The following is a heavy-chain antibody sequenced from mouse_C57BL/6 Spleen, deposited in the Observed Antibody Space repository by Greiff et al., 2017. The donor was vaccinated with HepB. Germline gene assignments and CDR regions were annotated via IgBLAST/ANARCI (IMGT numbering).Heavy chain of an antibody. V-gene: IGHV1-82*01. D-gene: IGHD1-1*01. CDR2: IYPGDGDT. CDR1: GYAFSSSW. CDR3: ARSSRRGVATDY. Sequence: VQLQESGPELVKPGASVKISCKASGYAFSSSWMNWVKQRPGKGLEWIGRIYPGDGDTNYNGKFKGKATLTADKSSSTAYMQLSSLTSEDSAVYFCARSSRRGVATDYWGQGTTLTVSS. J-gene: IGHJ2*01.